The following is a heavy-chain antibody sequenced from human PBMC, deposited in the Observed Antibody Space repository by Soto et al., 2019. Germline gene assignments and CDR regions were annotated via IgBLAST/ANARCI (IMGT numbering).Heavy chain of an antibody. V-gene: IGHV4-31*03. J-gene: IGHJ2*01. D-gene: IGHD6-13*01. CDR3: ARQDRRAARTWYFDL. Sequence: QVQLQESGPGLVKPSQTLSLTCTVSGGSISSGGYYWSWIRQHPGKGLEWIGYIYYSGSTYYNPSLKSRVTISVETSKNQFSLKLSSVTAADTAVYYCARQDRRAARTWYFDLWGRGNLVTVSS. CDR2: IYYSGST. CDR1: GGSISSGGYY.